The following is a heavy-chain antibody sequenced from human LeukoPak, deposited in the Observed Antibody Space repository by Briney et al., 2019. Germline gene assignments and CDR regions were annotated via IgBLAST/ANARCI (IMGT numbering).Heavy chain of an antibody. Sequence: PSETLSLTCTVSGGSISSGGYSWSWIRQHPGKGLEWIGYIYYSGSTYYNPSLKSRVTISVDTSKNQFSLKLSSVTAADTAVYYCARDLRRGLDYWGQGTLVTVSS. CDR1: GGSISSGGYS. CDR2: IYYSGST. CDR3: ARDLRRGLDY. D-gene: IGHD6-25*01. V-gene: IGHV4-31*03. J-gene: IGHJ4*02.